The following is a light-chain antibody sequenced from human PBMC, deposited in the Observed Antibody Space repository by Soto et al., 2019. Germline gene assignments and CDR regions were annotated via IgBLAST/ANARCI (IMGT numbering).Light chain of an antibody. J-gene: IGKJ3*01. CDR3: QQCSSTPFT. V-gene: IGKV1-39*01. CDR1: QAISTS. CDR2: AAS. Sequence: DVQMTQSPASLSASVGDRVTITCWASQAISTSLNWYQHKPGKAPNLLIYAASSLQSGVPSRFSGSGSGTDFTLTITSLQPEDFATYFCQQCSSTPFTFGPGTKV.